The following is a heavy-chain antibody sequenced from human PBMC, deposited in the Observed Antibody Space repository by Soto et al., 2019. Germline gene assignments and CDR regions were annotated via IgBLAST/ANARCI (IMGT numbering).Heavy chain of an antibody. J-gene: IGHJ4*02. Sequence: QVQLVQSGAEVQRPGASVKVSCKASGYSFTSYDVIWVRQAAGQGLEWMGWMNPNSGDTGFARKFQGRVTMTRNTSISTAYMELSSLRSEDTAVYYCARAESPIPDYWGQGTLVTVSS. V-gene: IGHV1-8*01. CDR1: GYSFTSYD. CDR3: ARAESPIPDY. CDR2: MNPNSGDT.